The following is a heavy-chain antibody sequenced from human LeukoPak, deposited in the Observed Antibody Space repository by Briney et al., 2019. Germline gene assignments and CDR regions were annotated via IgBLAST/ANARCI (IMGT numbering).Heavy chain of an antibody. Sequence: GASVRVSCKIFGNNLREVSMNWVRQGPGKGLEWMGGFDPEEGRTLYAQKFQGRVTTTEDTSSDTAYMELSSLTSEDTAVYYCTLRGGMICVSGVCPEYFNHWGQGTLVSVPS. D-gene: IGHD2-21*01. CDR3: TLRGGMICVSGVCPEYFNH. CDR2: FDPEEGRT. CDR1: GNNLREVS. J-gene: IGHJ1*01. V-gene: IGHV1-24*01.